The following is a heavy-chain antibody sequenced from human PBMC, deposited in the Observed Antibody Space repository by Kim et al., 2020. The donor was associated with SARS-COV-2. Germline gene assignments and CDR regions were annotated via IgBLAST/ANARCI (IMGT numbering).Heavy chain of an antibody. D-gene: IGHD6-13*01. CDR1: GFTFSSYE. CDR2: ISSIGTTI. Sequence: GGSLRLSCAASGFTFSSYEMNWVRQAPGKGLEWVSYISSIGTTIYYADSVKGRFTISRDNAKNSLYLQMNSLRAEDTAVYYCARDDSSSWYRTFQHWGQGTLVTVSS. CDR3: ARDDSSSWYRTFQH. J-gene: IGHJ1*01. V-gene: IGHV3-48*03.